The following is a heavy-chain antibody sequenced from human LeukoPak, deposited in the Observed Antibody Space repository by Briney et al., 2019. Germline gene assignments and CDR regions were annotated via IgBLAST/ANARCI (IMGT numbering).Heavy chain of an antibody. CDR3: ARSDYYYGSGSYMAFDI. CDR1: GGSFSGYY. CDR2: INHSGST. J-gene: IGHJ3*02. V-gene: IGHV4-34*01. Sequence: KPSETLSLTCAVYGGSFSGYYWSWTRQPPGKGLEWIGEINHSGSTNYNPSLKSRVTISVDTSKNQFSLKLSSVTAADTAVYYCARSDYYYGSGSYMAFDIWGQGTMVTVSS. D-gene: IGHD3-10*01.